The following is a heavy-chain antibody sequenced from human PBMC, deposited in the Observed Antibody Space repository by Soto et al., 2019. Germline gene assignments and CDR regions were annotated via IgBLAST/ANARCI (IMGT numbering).Heavy chain of an antibody. CDR1: GFTFSSYA. J-gene: IGHJ4*02. D-gene: IGHD6-19*01. V-gene: IGHV3-23*01. CDR3: AKDRSQGAVAGTSDFDS. CDR2: VSGRGGRA. Sequence: GGSLRLSCAASGFTFSSYAMSWVRQAPGKGLDWVSTVSGRGGRAYYADSVKGRFTISRDNSKNALYLLLNSLRAEDTAIYYCAKDRSQGAVAGTSDFDSWGQGILVTVSS.